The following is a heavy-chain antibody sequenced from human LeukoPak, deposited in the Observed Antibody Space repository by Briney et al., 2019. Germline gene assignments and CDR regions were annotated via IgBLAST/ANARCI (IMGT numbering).Heavy chain of an antibody. CDR3: AREDSCSSTSCYFAFDI. J-gene: IGHJ3*02. D-gene: IGHD2-2*01. CDR1: GFTFSSYS. V-gene: IGHV3-21*01. CDR2: ISSSSSYI. Sequence: GGSLRLSCAASGFTFSSYSMNWVRQAPGKGLEWVSSISSSSSYIYYADSVKGRFTISRDNAKNSLYLQVNSLRAEDTAVYYCAREDSCSSTSCYFAFDIWGQGTMVTVSS.